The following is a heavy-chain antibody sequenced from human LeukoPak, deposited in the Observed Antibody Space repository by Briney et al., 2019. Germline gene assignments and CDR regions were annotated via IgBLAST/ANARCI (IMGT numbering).Heavy chain of an antibody. J-gene: IGHJ5*02. V-gene: IGHV3-21*01. CDR1: GFTFSSYS. CDR2: ISSSSSYI. Sequence: GGSLRLSCAASGFTFSSYSMNWVRQAPGKGLEWVSSISSSSSYIYYADSVKGRFTISRDDAKNSLYLQMDSLGAEDTAVYYCARDRPYDSSGYYYFSRWFDPWGQGTLVTVSS. CDR3: ARDRPYDSSGYYYFSRWFDP. D-gene: IGHD3-22*01.